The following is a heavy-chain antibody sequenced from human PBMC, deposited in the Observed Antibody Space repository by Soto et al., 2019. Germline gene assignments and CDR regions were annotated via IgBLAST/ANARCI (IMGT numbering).Heavy chain of an antibody. V-gene: IGHV3-66*01. D-gene: IGHD5-12*01. J-gene: IGHJ4*02. Sequence: GGSLRLSCAASGFTVSSNYMSWVRQAPGKGLEWVSVIYSGGSTYYADSVKGRFTISRDNSKNTLYLQMNSLRAEDTAVYYCARDPSPSVGDGYEIYFDYWGQGTLVTVSS. CDR1: GFTVSSNY. CDR2: IYSGGST. CDR3: ARDPSPSVGDGYEIYFDY.